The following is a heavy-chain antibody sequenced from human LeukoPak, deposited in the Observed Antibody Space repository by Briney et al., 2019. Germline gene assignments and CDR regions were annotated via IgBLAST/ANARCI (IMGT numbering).Heavy chain of an antibody. CDR3: ASRFYYYDSSGYYERIKPLHRYFQH. CDR2: INHSGST. D-gene: IGHD3-22*01. J-gene: IGHJ1*01. Sequence: SETLSLTCAVYGGSFSGYYWSWIRQPPGKGLEWIGEINHSGSTNYNPSLKSRVTISVDTSKNQFSLKLSSVTAADTAVYYCASRFYYYDSSGYYERIKPLHRYFQHWGQGTLVTVSS. V-gene: IGHV4-34*01. CDR1: GGSFSGYY.